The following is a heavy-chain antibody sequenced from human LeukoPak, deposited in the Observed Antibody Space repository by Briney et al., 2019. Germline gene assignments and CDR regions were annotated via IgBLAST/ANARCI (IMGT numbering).Heavy chain of an antibody. CDR2: INPNSGGT. J-gene: IGHJ4*02. D-gene: IGHD3-22*01. CDR3: ARDRWDYDSSGCFDY. V-gene: IGHV1-2*02. CDR1: GYTFTGYY. Sequence: GASVTVSCKASGYTFTGYYMHWVRQAPGQGLEWMGWINPNSGGTNYAQRFQGRVTMTRDTSISTAYMELSRLRSDDTAVYYCARDRWDYDSSGCFDYWGRGTLVTVSS.